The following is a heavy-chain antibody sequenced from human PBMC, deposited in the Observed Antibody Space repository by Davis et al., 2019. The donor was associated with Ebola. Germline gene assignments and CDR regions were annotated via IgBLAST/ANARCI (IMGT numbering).Heavy chain of an antibody. CDR3: ARGRDYYGSGRALTYYFDY. J-gene: IGHJ4*02. V-gene: IGHV3-30*03. Sequence: PGGSLRLSCAASGFTFSSYGMHWVRQAPGKGLEWVAVISYDGSNKYYADSVKGRFTISRDNSKNTLWLQMNSLRAEDTAVYYCARGRDYYGSGRALTYYFDYWGQGTLVTVSS. D-gene: IGHD3-10*01. CDR2: ISYDGSNK. CDR1: GFTFSSYG.